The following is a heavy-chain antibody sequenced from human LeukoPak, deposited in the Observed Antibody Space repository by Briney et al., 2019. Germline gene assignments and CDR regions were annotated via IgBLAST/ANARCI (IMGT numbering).Heavy chain of an antibody. Sequence: PSETLSLTCTVSGGSISSSSYYWGWIRQPPGKGLEWIGSIYYSGSTYYNPSLKSRVTISVDTSKNQFSLKLSSVTAADTAVYYCARAGGSSLGADYWGQGTLVTVSS. CDR1: GGSISSSSYY. D-gene: IGHD6-6*01. J-gene: IGHJ4*02. CDR2: IYYSGST. CDR3: ARAGGSSLGADY. V-gene: IGHV4-39*07.